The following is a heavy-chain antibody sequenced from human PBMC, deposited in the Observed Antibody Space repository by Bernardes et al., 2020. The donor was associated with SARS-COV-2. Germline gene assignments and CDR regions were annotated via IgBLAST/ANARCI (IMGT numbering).Heavy chain of an antibody. Sequence: GGSLRLSCAASGFTFSSYGMHWVRQAPGKGLEWVAVISYDGSNKYYADSVKGRFTISRDNSKNTLYLQMNSLRAEDTAVYYCAKGGYGDWAFFDYWGQGTLVTVSS. D-gene: IGHD4-17*01. J-gene: IGHJ4*02. V-gene: IGHV3-30*18. CDR2: ISYDGSNK. CDR3: AKGGYGDWAFFDY. CDR1: GFTFSSYG.